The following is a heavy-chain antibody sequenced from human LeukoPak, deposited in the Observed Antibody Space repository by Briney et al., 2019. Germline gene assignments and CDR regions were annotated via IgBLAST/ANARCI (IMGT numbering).Heavy chain of an antibody. D-gene: IGHD5-18*01. V-gene: IGHV3-9*03. CDR3: ARGGYSYGRSKFDY. CDR1: GFTFDDYA. J-gene: IGHJ4*02. Sequence: SGGSLPLSCAASGFTFDDYAMHWVRQAPGKGLEWVSGISWNSGSIGYADSVKGRFTISRDNAKNSLYLQMNSLRAEDMALYYCARGGYSYGRSKFDYWGQGTLVTVSS. CDR2: ISWNSGSI.